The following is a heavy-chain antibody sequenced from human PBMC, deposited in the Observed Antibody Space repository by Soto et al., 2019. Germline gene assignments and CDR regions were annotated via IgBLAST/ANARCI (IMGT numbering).Heavy chain of an antibody. CDR2: ISAYNGNT. Sequence: GASVKVPCKASGYTFTSYGISWVRQAPGQGLEWMGWISAYNGNTNYAQKLQGRVTIITDTSTSTAYMELRSLRSDDTAVYYCARDRGYYDSSGLAELGYWGQGTLVTVSS. CDR1: GYTFTSYG. CDR3: ARDRGYYDSSGLAELGY. D-gene: IGHD3-22*01. V-gene: IGHV1-18*01. J-gene: IGHJ4*02.